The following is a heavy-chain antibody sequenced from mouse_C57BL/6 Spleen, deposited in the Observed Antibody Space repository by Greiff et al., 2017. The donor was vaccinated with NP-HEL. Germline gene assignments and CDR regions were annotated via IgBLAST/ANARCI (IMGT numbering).Heavy chain of an antibody. CDR2: IHPNSGST. V-gene: IGHV1-64*01. J-gene: IGHJ1*03. Sequence: VQLQQPGAELVKPGASVKLSCKASGYTFTSYWMHWVKQRPGQGLEWIGMIHPNSGSTNYNEKFKSKATLTVDKSSSTAYMQLSSQTSEDSAVYYCARDYSDYGYWYFDDWGTGTTVTVSA. D-gene: IGHD2-4*01. CDR3: ARDYSDYGYWYFDD. CDR1: GYTFTSYW.